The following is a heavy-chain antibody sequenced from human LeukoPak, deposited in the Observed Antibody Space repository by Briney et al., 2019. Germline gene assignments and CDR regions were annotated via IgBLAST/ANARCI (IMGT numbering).Heavy chain of an antibody. CDR1: GFTFSDYY. Sequence: GGSLRLSCAASGFTFSDYYMSWIRQAPGKGLEWVSYISSSSSYINYADPVKGRFTISRDNAKNSLYLQMNSLRAEDTAVYYCARALHSSGWYFDYWGQGTLVTVSS. V-gene: IGHV3-11*06. CDR3: ARALHSSGWYFDY. J-gene: IGHJ4*02. D-gene: IGHD6-19*01. CDR2: ISSSSSYI.